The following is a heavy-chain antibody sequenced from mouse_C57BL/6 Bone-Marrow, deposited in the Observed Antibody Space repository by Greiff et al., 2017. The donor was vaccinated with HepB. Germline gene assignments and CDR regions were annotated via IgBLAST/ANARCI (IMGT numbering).Heavy chain of an antibody. CDR1: GYTFTSYW. Sequence: QVQLQQPGAELVRPGSSVKLSCKASGYTFTSYWMHWVKQRPIQGLEWIGNIDPSDSETHYNQKFKDKATLTVDKSSSTAYMQLSSLTSEDSAVYSCARSIITTVVALDYWGQGTTLTVSS. D-gene: IGHD1-1*01. CDR2: IDPSDSET. CDR3: ARSIITTVVALDY. V-gene: IGHV1-52*01. J-gene: IGHJ2*01.